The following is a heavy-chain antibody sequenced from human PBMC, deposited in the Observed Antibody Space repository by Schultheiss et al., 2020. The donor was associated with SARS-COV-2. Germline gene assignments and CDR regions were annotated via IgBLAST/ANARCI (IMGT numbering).Heavy chain of an antibody. CDR1: GFTFSSYS. V-gene: IGHV3-21*04. Sequence: GGSLRLSCAASGFTFSSYSMNWVRQAPGKGLEWVSSISSSSSYIYYADSVKGRFTISRDNSKNTLYLQMNSLRAEDTAVYYCAKVALGSSWYPDYWGQGTLVTVSS. CDR2: ISSSSSYI. CDR3: AKVALGSSWYPDY. D-gene: IGHD6-13*01. J-gene: IGHJ4*02.